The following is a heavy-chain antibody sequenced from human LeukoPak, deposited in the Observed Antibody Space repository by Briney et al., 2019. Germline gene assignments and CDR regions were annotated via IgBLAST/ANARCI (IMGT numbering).Heavy chain of an antibody. D-gene: IGHD6-19*01. J-gene: IGHJ4*02. CDR3: ARDATPRYSSGWYYFDY. CDR1: GFTFSSYA. CDR2: ISYDGSNK. V-gene: IGHV3-30*04. Sequence: GGSLRLSCAASGFTFSSYAMHWVRQAPGKGLEWVAVISYDGSNKYYADSVKGRFTISRDNSKNTLYLQMNSLRAEDTAVYYCARDATPRYSSGWYYFDYWGQGTLVTVSS.